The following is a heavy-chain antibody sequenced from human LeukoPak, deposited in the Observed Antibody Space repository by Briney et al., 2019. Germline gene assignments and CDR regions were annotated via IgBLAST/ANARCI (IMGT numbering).Heavy chain of an antibody. Sequence: PGGSLRLSCAASGFTFSSYAMSWVRQAPGKGLEWVSAISGSGGSTYYADSVKGRITISRDNSKNTLYLQMNSLRAEDTDVYYCAKDLSTQYYDFWSGYYQNYDYWGQGTLVTVSS. CDR2: ISGSGGST. J-gene: IGHJ4*02. D-gene: IGHD3-3*01. CDR1: GFTFSSYA. V-gene: IGHV3-23*01. CDR3: AKDLSTQYYDFWSGYYQNYDY.